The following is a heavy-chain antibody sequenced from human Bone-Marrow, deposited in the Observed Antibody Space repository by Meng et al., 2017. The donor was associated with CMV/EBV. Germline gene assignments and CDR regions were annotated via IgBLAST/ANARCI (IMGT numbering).Heavy chain of an antibody. CDR2: INPNSGAT. CDR3: AREWRRRRYDGNYNVPDGFDI. D-gene: IGHD1-26*01. V-gene: IGHV1-2*02. CDR1: GYTFAGHY. J-gene: IGHJ3*02. Sequence: ASVKVSCKASGYTFAGHYLHWVRQAPGQGLEWMGWINPNSGATNYAQKFRGRATMTRDTSTRTAYMDLSRLRSDDTALYYCAREWRRRRYDGNYNVPDGFDIWGQGTMVTGSS.